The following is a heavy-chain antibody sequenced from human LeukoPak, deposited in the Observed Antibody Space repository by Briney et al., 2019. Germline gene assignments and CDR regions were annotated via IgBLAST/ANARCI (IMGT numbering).Heavy chain of an antibody. Sequence: ASVKVSCKSSGYTFTSYAMNWVRQAPGQGLEWMGWINTNTGDPTYAQAFTGRFVFSLDTSVSTAYLQISSLKAEDTAVYYCAGLQSRRWWSHEPKNWFDPWGQGTLVTVSS. CDR1: GYTFTSYA. D-gene: IGHD2-15*01. CDR3: AGLQSRRWWSHEPKNWFDP. CDR2: INTNTGDP. J-gene: IGHJ5*02. V-gene: IGHV7-4-1*02.